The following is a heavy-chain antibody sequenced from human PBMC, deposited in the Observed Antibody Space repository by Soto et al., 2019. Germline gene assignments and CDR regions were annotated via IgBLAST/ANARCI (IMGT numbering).Heavy chain of an antibody. CDR3: ARGRYGDY. CDR2: FRAHNGNT. J-gene: IGHJ4*02. D-gene: IGHD1-1*01. CDR1: GYAFTTYG. V-gene: IGHV1-18*01. Sequence: QVHLVQSGAEVKKPGASVKVSCKGSGYAFTTYGITWVRQAPGQGLEWMGWFRAHNGNTNYAQKRQGRVTVTKETSTSTAYVELRGLRSDDTAVYYCARGRYGDYWGQGARVTVSS.